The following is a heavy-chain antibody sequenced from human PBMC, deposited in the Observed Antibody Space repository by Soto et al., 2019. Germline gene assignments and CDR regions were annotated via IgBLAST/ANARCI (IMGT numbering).Heavy chain of an antibody. CDR3: ARGIYGSGSYSNY. CDR2: IYYSGST. J-gene: IGHJ4*02. V-gene: IGHV4-59*08. Sequence: SETLSLTCTVSGGSISSYYWSWIRQPPGKGLEWIGYIYYSGSTNYNPSLKSRVTISVDTSKNQFSLKLSSVTAADTAVYFCARGIYGSGSYSNYWGQGTLVTVSS. CDR1: GGSISSYY. D-gene: IGHD3-10*01.